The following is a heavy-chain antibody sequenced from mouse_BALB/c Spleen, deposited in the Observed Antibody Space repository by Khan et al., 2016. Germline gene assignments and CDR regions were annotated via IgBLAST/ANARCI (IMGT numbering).Heavy chain of an antibody. CDR2: INPDSSTI. CDR3: ARAGYYGYLAY. CDR1: GFDSSRYW. D-gene: IGHD1-1*01. J-gene: IGHJ3*01. V-gene: IGHV4-1*02. Sequence: EVKLLESGGGLVQPGGSLKLSCAASGFDSSRYWMSWVRQAPGKGLEWIGEINPDSSTINYTPSLKDKFIISRDNAKNTLYLQMSKVRSEDTALYYCARAGYYGYLAYWGQGTLVTVSA.